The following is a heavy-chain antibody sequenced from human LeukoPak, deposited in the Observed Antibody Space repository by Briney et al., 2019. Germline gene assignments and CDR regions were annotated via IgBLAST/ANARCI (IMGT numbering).Heavy chain of an antibody. D-gene: IGHD3-9*01. J-gene: IGHJ4*02. CDR3: ARDFDYDILTGYLVY. Sequence: GGSLRLSCAASGFTFSDYYMSWIRQAPGKELEWVSYISSSGSTIYYADSVKGRFTISRDNAKNSLYLQMNSLRAEDTAVYYCARDFDYDILTGYLVYWGQGTLVTVSS. CDR2: ISSSGSTI. CDR1: GFTFSDYY. V-gene: IGHV3-11*01.